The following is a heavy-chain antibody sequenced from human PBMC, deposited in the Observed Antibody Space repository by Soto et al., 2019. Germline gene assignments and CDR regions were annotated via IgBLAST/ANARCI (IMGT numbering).Heavy chain of an antibody. J-gene: IGHJ4*02. CDR3: ARDLGYYASDGYFDY. CDR1: GFTFSAYY. D-gene: IGHD3-22*01. CDR2: ISSSGSII. Sequence: PGGSLRLSCAASGFTFSAYYMSWIRQAPGKGLEWVSYISSSGSIIYYADSVKGRFTISRDNAKNSLYLQLNSLRAEDTAVYYCARDLGYYASDGYFDYWGQGTVVTVSS. V-gene: IGHV3-11*01.